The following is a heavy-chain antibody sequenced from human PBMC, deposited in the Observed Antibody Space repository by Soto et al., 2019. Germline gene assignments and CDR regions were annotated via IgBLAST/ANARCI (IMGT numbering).Heavy chain of an antibody. J-gene: IGHJ5*02. CDR1: GFTFGDYA. CDR3: IRVHDSSGYYSECLAP. V-gene: IGHV3-49*03. Sequence: GGSLRLSCTASGFTFGDYAMSWFRQAPGKGLEWVGFIRSKAYGGTTEYAASVKGRFTISRDDSKSIAYLQMNSLKTEDTAVNYCIRVHDSSGYYSECLAPWGRGTLVT. D-gene: IGHD3-22*01. CDR2: IRSKAYGGTT.